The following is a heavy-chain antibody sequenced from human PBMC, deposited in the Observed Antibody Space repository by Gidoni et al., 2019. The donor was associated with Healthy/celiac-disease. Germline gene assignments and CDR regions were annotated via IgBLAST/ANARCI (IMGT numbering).Heavy chain of an antibody. V-gene: IGHV4-31*03. J-gene: IGHJ4*02. Sequence: QVQLQESGPGLVKPSQTLSLTCTVSGGSIRSGGYYWSWIRQHPGKGLEWIGYIYYSGSTYYNPSLKSRVTISVDTSKNQFSLKLSSVTAADTAVYYCARVGYFDPPSPYYFDYWGQGTLVTVSS. CDR1: GGSIRSGGYY. CDR2: IYYSGST. D-gene: IGHD3-9*01. CDR3: ARVGYFDPPSPYYFDY.